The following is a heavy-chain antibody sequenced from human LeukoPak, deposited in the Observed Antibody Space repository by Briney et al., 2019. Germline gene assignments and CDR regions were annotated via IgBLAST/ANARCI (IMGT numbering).Heavy chain of an antibody. D-gene: IGHD3-16*01. V-gene: IGHV3-30-3*01. CDR2: ISYDGSNK. CDR3: ARGGDY. CDR1: GFTFSHAW. J-gene: IGHJ4*02. Sequence: PGGSLRLSCAASGFTFSHAWMTWVRQAPGKGLEWVAVISYDGSNKYYADSVKGRFTISRDNSKNTLYLQMNSLRAEDTAVYYCARGGDYWGQGTLVTVSS.